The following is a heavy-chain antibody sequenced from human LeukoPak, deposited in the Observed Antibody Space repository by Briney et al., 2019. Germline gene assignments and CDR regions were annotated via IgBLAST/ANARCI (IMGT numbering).Heavy chain of an antibody. D-gene: IGHD6-13*01. CDR1: GGSISSSSYY. CDR3: VRTRAAAGDF. V-gene: IGHV4-39*01. Sequence: SETLSLTCTVSGGSISSSSYYWGWIRQPPGKGPEWIGSIYYSGSTYNNPSLKSRVTISVDTSKNQFSLKMTPVTAADTAVYYCVRTRAAAGDFWGQGTLVTVSS. CDR2: IYYSGST. J-gene: IGHJ4*02.